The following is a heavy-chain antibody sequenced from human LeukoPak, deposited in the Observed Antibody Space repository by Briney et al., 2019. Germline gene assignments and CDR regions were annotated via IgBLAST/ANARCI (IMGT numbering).Heavy chain of an antibody. D-gene: IGHD5-12*01. CDR3: TRGGIVATIGYGMDV. CDR1: EFTLRDHA. Sequence: GGSLRLSCTGSEFTLRDHALSWVRQAPGKGLEWVGLIRNEAFRGTTEYAASVEGRFSISRDNSKSIAYLQMNSLQTEDTAVYYCTRGGIVATIGYGMDVWGQGTTVTVSS. CDR2: IRNEAFRGTT. J-gene: IGHJ6*02. V-gene: IGHV3-49*04.